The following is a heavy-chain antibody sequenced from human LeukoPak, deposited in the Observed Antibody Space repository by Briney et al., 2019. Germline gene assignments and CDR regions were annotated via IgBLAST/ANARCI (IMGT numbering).Heavy chain of an antibody. D-gene: IGHD4-17*01. CDR1: GFTFSSYG. CDR2: ISYDGSNK. CDR3: AKTWLYGDSFGAFDI. V-gene: IGHV3-30*18. Sequence: GGSLRLSCAASGFTFSSYGMHWVRQAPGKGLEWVAVISYDGSNKYYADSVEGRFTISRDNSKNTLYLQMNSLRAEDTAVYYCAKTWLYGDSFGAFDIWGQGTMVTVSS. J-gene: IGHJ3*02.